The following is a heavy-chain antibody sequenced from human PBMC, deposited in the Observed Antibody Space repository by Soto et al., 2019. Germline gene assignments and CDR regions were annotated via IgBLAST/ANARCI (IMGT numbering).Heavy chain of an antibody. V-gene: IGHV1-18*01. J-gene: IGHJ4*02. CDR3: ARGRYGDY. D-gene: IGHD1-1*01. CDR1: GYTFTSYG. Sequence: QVHLVQSGAEVKKPGASVKVSCKCSGYTFTSYGITWVRQAPGQGLEWMGWISAHNGNTNYAQKLQGRVTVTRDTSTSTAYMEXXSLXXXXXAVYYCARGRYGDYWGQGALVTVSS. CDR2: ISAHNGNT.